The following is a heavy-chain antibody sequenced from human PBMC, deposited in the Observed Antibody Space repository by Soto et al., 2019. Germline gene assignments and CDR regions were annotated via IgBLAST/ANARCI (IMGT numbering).Heavy chain of an antibody. CDR1: GGSISSGGYY. D-gene: IGHD3-22*01. CDR3: AREIVEMATHSFDY. J-gene: IGHJ4*02. V-gene: IGHV4-31*03. CDR2: IYYSGST. Sequence: QVQLQESGPGLVKPSQTLSLTCTVSGGSISSGGYYWSWIRQHPGKGLEWIGYIYYSGSTYYNPSHKGRVTLSVDTSKNQFSLKLSSVTAADTAVYYCAREIVEMATHSFDYWGQGTLVTVSS.